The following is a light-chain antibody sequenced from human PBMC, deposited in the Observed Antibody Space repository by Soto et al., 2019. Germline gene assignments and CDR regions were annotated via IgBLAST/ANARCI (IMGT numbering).Light chain of an antibody. CDR2: DVS. CDR3: SSYTTSSPHVV. CDR1: SSDVGGYNY. Sequence: QSALTQPVSVSGSPGQSITISCTGTSSDVGGYNYVSWYQQHPGKAPKLMIYDVSNRPSGVSNRFSGSKSGNTASLTISGLQAEDEGDYSCSSYTTSSPHVVFGGGTKLTVL. V-gene: IGLV2-14*01. J-gene: IGLJ2*01.